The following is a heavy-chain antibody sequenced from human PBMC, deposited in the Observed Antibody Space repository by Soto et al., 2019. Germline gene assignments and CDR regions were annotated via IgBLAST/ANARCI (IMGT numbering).Heavy chain of an antibody. CDR3: ARHHVRGRTIAGAAEF. CDR2: INHSGNT. D-gene: IGHD1-26*01. CDR1: GKSLSGYY. J-gene: IGHJ4*02. V-gene: IGHV4-34*01. Sequence: LSLTCAVYGKSLSGYYWSWIRQPPGKALEWIGEINHSGNTNYNPSLKSRVTISVDTSKNQLFLNLSSVTAADTAMFYCARHHVRGRTIAGAAEFWGQGTLVTVSS.